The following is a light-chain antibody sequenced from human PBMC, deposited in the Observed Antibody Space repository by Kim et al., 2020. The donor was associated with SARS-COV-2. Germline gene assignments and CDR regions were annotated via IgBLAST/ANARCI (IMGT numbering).Light chain of an antibody. Sequence: GQSITISCTGTRNDVGAYNYVSWYQQHPGRAPKLMIYDVSMRPSGVSNRFSGSKSGNTASLTISGLQAEDEADYYCSSWTSSNTLIFGGGTQLTVL. V-gene: IGLV2-14*04. CDR1: RNDVGAYNY. CDR2: DVS. J-gene: IGLJ2*01. CDR3: SSWTSSNTLI.